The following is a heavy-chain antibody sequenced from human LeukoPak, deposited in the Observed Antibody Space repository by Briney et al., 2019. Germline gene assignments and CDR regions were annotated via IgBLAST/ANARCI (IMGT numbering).Heavy chain of an antibody. J-gene: IGHJ4*02. CDR1: GFTFSSYA. D-gene: IGHD3-10*01. Sequence: GGSLRLSCAASGFTFSSYAMSWVRQAPGKGLEWVSAISGSGGSTYYADSVKGRFTISRDNSKNTLYLQMNSLRAEDTAVYYCAKDGGLWFGEGYYFDYWGQGTLVTVSS. CDR3: AKDGGLWFGEGYYFDY. V-gene: IGHV3-23*01. CDR2: ISGSGGST.